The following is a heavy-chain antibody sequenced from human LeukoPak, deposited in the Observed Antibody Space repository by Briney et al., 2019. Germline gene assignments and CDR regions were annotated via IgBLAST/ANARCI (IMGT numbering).Heavy chain of an antibody. CDR2: IGYDGSNK. CDR3: AKDLVVVAATGYRFDY. CDR1: GFTFSSYG. V-gene: IGHV3-30*02. D-gene: IGHD2-15*01. J-gene: IGHJ4*02. Sequence: GGSLRLSCAASGFTFSSYGMHWVSRAPGKGLEWEVFIGYDGSNKYYADSVKGRFSISRDNSKNTLYLQMNSLRAENTAVYYCAKDLVVVAATGYRFDYWGQGTLVTVSS.